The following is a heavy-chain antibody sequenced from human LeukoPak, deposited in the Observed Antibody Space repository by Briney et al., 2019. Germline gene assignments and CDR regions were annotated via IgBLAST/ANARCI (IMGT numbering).Heavy chain of an antibody. CDR2: ISWNSGSI. D-gene: IGHD6-13*01. J-gene: IGHJ4*02. CDR3: AKAPRADSSSWYNFDY. V-gene: IGHV3-9*01. Sequence: GRSLRLSCAASGFTFDDYAMHWVRQAPGKGLEWVSGISWNSGSIGYADSVKGRFTISRDNAKNSLYLQMNSLRAEDTALYYCAKAPRADSSSWYNFDYWGQGTLVTVSS. CDR1: GFTFDDYA.